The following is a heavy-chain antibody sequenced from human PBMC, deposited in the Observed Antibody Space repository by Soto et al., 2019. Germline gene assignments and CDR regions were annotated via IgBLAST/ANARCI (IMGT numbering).Heavy chain of an antibody. D-gene: IGHD3-3*01. CDR3: AKLRFLEWSVNLDV. J-gene: IGHJ6*02. CDR1: GFSVSTYA. Sequence: HRGGALRLSCADSGFSVSTYAMTWVRQAPGKGLEWVSGITGSVSEAHYADSVKGRFTISRDNSKNTVYLQMNSLRAEDTAIYYCAKLRFLEWSVNLDVWGQGTTVTVSS. CDR2: ITGSVSEA. V-gene: IGHV3-23*01.